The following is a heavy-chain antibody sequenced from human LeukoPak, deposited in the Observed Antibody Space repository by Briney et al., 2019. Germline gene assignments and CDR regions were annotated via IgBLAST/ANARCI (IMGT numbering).Heavy chain of an antibody. CDR2: IKTKTDGGTT. V-gene: IGHV3-15*01. Sequence: GGPLRLSCTASGFTFNNAWMTWVRQAPGKGLEWVGRIKTKTDGGTTKYAAPVKGRFTISRDDSKNTLYLQMNSLRAEDTAVNYCARGPERTGVGTRYYYDMDVWGQGTTVTVSS. CDR1: GFTFNNAW. J-gene: IGHJ6*02. D-gene: IGHD2-8*01. CDR3: ARGPERTGVGTRYYYDMDV.